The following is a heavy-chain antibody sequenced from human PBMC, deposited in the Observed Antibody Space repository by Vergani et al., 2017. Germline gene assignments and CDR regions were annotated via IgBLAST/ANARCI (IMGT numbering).Heavy chain of an antibody. CDR3: ESGKYYSDSTSHFRGRYFDV. CDR2: IYNSGNG. Sequence: QVQLQESGPGLVKASETLSLTCTVSGDSIISRSYYWGWIRQPPGKGLEWIGSIYNSGNGDSSSSLKSRVTISADTSKNQFSLRLTAVTAADTAVYYCESGKYYSDSTSHFRGRYFDVWGRGTLVTVPS. D-gene: IGHD3-16*01. CDR1: GDSIISRSYY. J-gene: IGHJ2*01. V-gene: IGHV4-39*01.